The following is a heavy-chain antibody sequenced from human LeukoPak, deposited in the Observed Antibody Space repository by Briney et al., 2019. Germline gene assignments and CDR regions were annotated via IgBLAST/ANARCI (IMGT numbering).Heavy chain of an antibody. V-gene: IGHV4-39*07. CDR2: IYFSGGT. Sequence: PSETLSLTCTVSGDSISSSNCYWGWIRQPPGKGLEWIGSIYFSGGTYYNASLKSRVTISVDTSKNQFSLKLSSVTAADTAVYYCARAVYGSGCFDYWGQGTLVTVSS. J-gene: IGHJ4*02. CDR3: ARAVYGSGCFDY. CDR1: GDSISSSNCY. D-gene: IGHD6-19*01.